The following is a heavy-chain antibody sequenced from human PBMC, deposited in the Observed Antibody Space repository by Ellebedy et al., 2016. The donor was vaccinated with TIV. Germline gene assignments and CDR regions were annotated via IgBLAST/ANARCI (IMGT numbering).Heavy chain of an antibody. CDR2: IIPIFGTA. Sequence: SVTVSCXASGGTFSSYAISWVRQAPGQGLEWMGGIIPIFGTANYAQKFQGRVTITADKSTSTAYMELSSLRSEDTAVYYCASGSYRPYYFDYWGKGTLVTVSS. J-gene: IGHJ4*02. V-gene: IGHV1-69*06. CDR3: ASGSYRPYYFDY. D-gene: IGHD1-26*01. CDR1: GGTFSSYA.